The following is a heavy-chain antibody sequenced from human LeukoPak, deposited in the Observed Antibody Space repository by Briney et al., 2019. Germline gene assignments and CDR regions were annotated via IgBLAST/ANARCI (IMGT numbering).Heavy chain of an antibody. Sequence: GRSLRLSCTASGFTFGDYGMHWVRQAPGKGLEWVSGISWNSGSIGYADSVKGRFTISRDNAKNSLYLQMNSLRAEDTALYYCAKAESIAVAGREDYWGQGTLVTVSS. V-gene: IGHV3-9*01. D-gene: IGHD6-19*01. CDR3: AKAESIAVAGREDY. CDR2: ISWNSGSI. CDR1: GFTFGDYG. J-gene: IGHJ4*02.